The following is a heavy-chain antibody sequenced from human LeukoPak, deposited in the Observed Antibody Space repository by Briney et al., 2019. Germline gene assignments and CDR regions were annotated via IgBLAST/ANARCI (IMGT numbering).Heavy chain of an antibody. V-gene: IGHV3-23*01. CDR2: ISGSGGST. D-gene: IGHD3-22*01. Sequence: GGSLSLSCAASGFTFSSYAMSWVRQAPGKGVEWVSAISGSGGSTYNADSAKGRFTISRDNSKNTLYLQMNSLRAEDTAVYYCAKASAMIVVVSKHFDYWGQGTLVTVSS. J-gene: IGHJ4*02. CDR3: AKASAMIVVVSKHFDY. CDR1: GFTFSSYA.